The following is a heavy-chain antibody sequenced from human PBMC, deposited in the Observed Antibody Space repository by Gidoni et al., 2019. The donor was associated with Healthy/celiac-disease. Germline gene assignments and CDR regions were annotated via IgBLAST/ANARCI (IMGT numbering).Heavy chain of an antibody. CDR1: EFTFVSYS. CDR3: ARATHYIAVSEFDP. D-gene: IGHD6-19*01. V-gene: IGHV3-21*01. Sequence: EVQLVESGGGLVKPGGSRGPSCAASEFTFVSYSMNWVRQAPGKGLEWVSSISSSSSYIYYADSVKGRFTISRDNAKNSLYLQMNSLRAEDTAVYYCARATHYIAVSEFDPWGQGTLVTVSS. J-gene: IGHJ5*02. CDR2: ISSSSSYI.